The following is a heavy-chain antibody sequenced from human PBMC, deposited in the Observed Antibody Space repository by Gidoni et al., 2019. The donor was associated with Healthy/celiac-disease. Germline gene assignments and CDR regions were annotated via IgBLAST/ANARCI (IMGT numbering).Heavy chain of an antibody. D-gene: IGHD3-22*01. CDR1: GYTFTGYY. CDR2: INPNSGGT. J-gene: IGHJ6*02. V-gene: IGHV1-2*02. Sequence: QVQLVQSGAEVKKPGASVKVSCKASGYTFTGYYMHWVRQAPGQGLEWMGWINPNSGGTNYAQKFQGRVTMTRDTSISTAYMELSRLRSDDTAVYYCARESGVQGTMIVVVIEGPRTVRAGMDVWGQGTTVTVSS. CDR3: ARESGVQGTMIVVVIEGPRTVRAGMDV.